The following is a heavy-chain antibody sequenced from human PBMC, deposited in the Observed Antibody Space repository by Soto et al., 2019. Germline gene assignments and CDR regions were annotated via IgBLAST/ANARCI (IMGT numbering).Heavy chain of an antibody. CDR3: AREDIVVVVAAFDY. CDR2: IYYSGST. J-gene: IGHJ4*02. CDR1: GGSISSSSYY. D-gene: IGHD2-15*01. V-gene: IGHV4-39*02. Sequence: SETLSLTCTVSGGSISSSSYYWGWIRQPPGKGLEWIGSIYYSGSTYYNPSLKSRVTISVDTSKNQFSLKLSSVTAADTAVYYCAREDIVVVVAAFDYWGQGTLVTVSS.